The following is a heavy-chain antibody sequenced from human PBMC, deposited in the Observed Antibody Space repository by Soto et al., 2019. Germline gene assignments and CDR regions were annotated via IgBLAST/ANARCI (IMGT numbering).Heavy chain of an antibody. CDR3: ESPSSHFRSGYFSAFDY. Sequence: ASVKVSFKASGYTFTSYGISWVRQAPGQGLEYMGWISDYNGNTNFAQKFQGRVTLTTDTSTSTAYMELRSLTSDDTATYFCESPSSHFRSGYFSAFDYWGQGTQVTDSS. J-gene: IGHJ4*02. CDR1: GYTFTSYG. V-gene: IGHV1-18*01. D-gene: IGHD3-3*02. CDR2: ISDYNGNT.